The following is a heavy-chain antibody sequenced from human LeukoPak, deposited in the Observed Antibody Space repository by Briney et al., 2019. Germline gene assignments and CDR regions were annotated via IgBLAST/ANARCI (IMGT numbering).Heavy chain of an antibody. Sequence: HAGGSLRLSCAASGFTFSSYAMSWVRQAPGKGLEWVSAISGSGGSTYYADSVKGRFTISRDNSKNTLYLQVNSLRAEDTAVYYCAKDFGYDSSGSFFDYWGQGTLVTVSS. J-gene: IGHJ4*02. CDR2: ISGSGGST. CDR3: AKDFGYDSSGSFFDY. CDR1: GFTFSSYA. V-gene: IGHV3-23*01. D-gene: IGHD3-22*01.